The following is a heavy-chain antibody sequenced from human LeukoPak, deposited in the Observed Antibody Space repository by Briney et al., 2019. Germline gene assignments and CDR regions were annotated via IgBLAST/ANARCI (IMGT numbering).Heavy chain of an antibody. CDR3: ARGLLAPGSHYYDSSGYLGTYFDY. J-gene: IGHJ4*02. Sequence: PSETLSLTCAVYGGSFSGYYWSWIRQPPGKGLEWIGEINHSGSTNYNPSLKSRVAISVDTSKNQFSLKLSSVTAADTAVYYCARGLLAPGSHYYDSSGYLGTYFDYWGQGTLVTVSS. D-gene: IGHD3-22*01. V-gene: IGHV4-34*01. CDR2: INHSGST. CDR1: GGSFSGYY.